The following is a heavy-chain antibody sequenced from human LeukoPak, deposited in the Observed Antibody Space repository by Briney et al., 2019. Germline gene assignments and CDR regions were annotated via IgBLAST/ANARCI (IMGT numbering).Heavy chain of an antibody. CDR2: ILYDGSNK. J-gene: IGHJ4*02. CDR3: AKDHEPYCGGDCFNGDY. Sequence: SGGSLRLSCGASGFTFSSYGVHWVRQAPGKGLEWVAVILYDGSNKYYADSVKGRFTISRDNSKNTLYLQMNSLRAEDTAVYYCAKDHEPYCGGDCFNGDYWGQGTLVTVSS. CDR1: GFTFSSYG. V-gene: IGHV3-30*18. D-gene: IGHD2-21*02.